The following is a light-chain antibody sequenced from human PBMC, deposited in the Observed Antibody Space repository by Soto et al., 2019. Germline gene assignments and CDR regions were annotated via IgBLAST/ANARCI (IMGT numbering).Light chain of an antibody. CDR3: SSYTSVSTSCV. Sequence: QSVLTQPASVSGSPGQSITISCTGTSSDVGAYNYVSWYQQYPGKAPKLMIYEVSHRPSGISDRFSGSKSVNTASLTIFGLQAEDEADYYCSSYTSVSTSCVFGTGTKVTVL. CDR1: SSDVGAYNY. V-gene: IGLV2-14*01. CDR2: EVS. J-gene: IGLJ1*01.